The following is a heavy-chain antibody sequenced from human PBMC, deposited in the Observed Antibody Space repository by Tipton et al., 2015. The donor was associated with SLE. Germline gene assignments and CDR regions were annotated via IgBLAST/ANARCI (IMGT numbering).Heavy chain of an antibody. CDR2: IYYSGST. V-gene: IGHV4-39*07. Sequence: TLSLTCTVSGGSISSSSYYWGWIRQPPGKGLEWIGSIYYSGSTYYNPSLKSRVTISVDTSKNQFSLKLSSVTAADTAVYYCARGLNGGALHAFDIWGQGTMVTVSS. CDR1: GGSISSSSYY. D-gene: IGHD3-10*01. CDR3: ARGLNGGALHAFDI. J-gene: IGHJ3*02.